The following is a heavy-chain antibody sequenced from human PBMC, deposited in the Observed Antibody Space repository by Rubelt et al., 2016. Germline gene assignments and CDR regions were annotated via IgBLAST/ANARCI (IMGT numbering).Heavy chain of an antibody. CDR3: AKGAIYCTNGVCPRGGYYYYGMDV. D-gene: IGHD2-8*01. Sequence: GGGVVQPGRSLRLSCAASGFTFSSYGMHWVRQAPGKGLEWVSVISGSGGITYYADSVKGRFTISRDNSKNTLYLQMNSLRAEDTAVYYCAKGAIYCTNGVCPRGGYYYYGMDVWGQGTTVTVSS. V-gene: IGHV3-23*01. CDR2: ISGSGGIT. CDR1: GFTFSSYG. J-gene: IGHJ6*02.